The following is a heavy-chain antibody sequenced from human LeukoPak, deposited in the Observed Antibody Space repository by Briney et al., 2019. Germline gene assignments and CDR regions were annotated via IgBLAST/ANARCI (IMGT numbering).Heavy chain of an antibody. Sequence: GESLKISCKGSGYSFTSYWIGWVRQMPGKGLEWMGIIYPGDSDTRYSPSFQGQVTISADKSISTAYLQWSSLKASDTAMYYCARHSKYYYDSSGSGLLDYFDYWGQGTLVTVSS. CDR1: GYSFTSYW. CDR2: IYPGDSDT. J-gene: IGHJ4*02. D-gene: IGHD3-22*01. V-gene: IGHV5-51*01. CDR3: ARHSKYYYDSSGSGLLDYFDY.